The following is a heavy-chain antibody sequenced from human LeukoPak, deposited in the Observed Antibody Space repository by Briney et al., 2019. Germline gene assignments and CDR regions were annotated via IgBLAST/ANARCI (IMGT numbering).Heavy chain of an antibody. CDR1: GYSISSGYY. CDR3: ARARKEYYYGSGSPRRINWFDP. D-gene: IGHD3-10*01. CDR2: IYHSGST. Sequence: SETLSLTCTVSGYSISSGYYWGWIRQPPGKGLEWIGSIYHSGSTYYNPSLKSRVTISVDTSKNQFSLKLSSVTAADTAVYYCARARKEYYYGSGSPRRINWFDPWGQGTLVTVSS. J-gene: IGHJ5*02. V-gene: IGHV4-38-2*02.